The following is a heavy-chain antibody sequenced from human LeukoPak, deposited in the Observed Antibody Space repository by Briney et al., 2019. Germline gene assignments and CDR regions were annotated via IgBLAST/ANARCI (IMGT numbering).Heavy chain of an antibody. CDR1: GFTFGGYG. Sequence: GRSLRPACPASGFTFGGYGMSFVRQAPGKWLGWVSAIRGMGGSTYYAGSVDGRFTNSRDNCKNTLYVQTNSLRAEDTAVYYCEVVRGVRRVDYWGQGTLVTVSS. CDR3: EVVRGVRRVDY. J-gene: IGHJ4*02. D-gene: IGHD3-10*01. V-gene: IGHV3-23*01. CDR2: IRGMGGST.